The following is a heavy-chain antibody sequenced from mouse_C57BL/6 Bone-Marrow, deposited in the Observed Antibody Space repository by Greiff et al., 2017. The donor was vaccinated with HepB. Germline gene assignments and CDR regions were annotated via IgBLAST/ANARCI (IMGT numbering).Heavy chain of an antibody. V-gene: IGHV1-63*01. J-gene: IGHJ4*01. CDR1: GYTFTNYW. Sequence: VQLQESGAELVRPGTSVKMSCKASGYTFTNYWIGWAKQRPGHGLEWIGDIYPGGGYTNYNEKFKGKATLTADTSSSTAYMQFSSLTSEDSAIYYCARLSYYYAMDYWGQGTSVTVSS. CDR3: ARLSYYYAMDY. CDR2: IYPGGGYT.